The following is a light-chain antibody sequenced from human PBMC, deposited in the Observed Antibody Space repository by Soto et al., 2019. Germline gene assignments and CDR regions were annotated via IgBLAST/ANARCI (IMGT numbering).Light chain of an antibody. J-gene: IGKJ5*01. CDR1: QTINTN. CDR3: QQSYSTPHT. V-gene: IGKV1-39*01. Sequence: IQMTHSPSSLSASVCDRFTITCXATQTINTNLNWYQHKPGKAPNLLIYAASTLQSGVPSRFSGSGSGTDFTLTISSLQPEHFATYYCQQSYSTPHTFGQGTRLEIK. CDR2: AAS.